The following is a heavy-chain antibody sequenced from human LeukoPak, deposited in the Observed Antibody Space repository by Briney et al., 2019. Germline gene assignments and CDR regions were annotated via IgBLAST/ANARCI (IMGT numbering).Heavy chain of an antibody. V-gene: IGHV3-7*03. Sequence: AGGSLRLSCAASGFTFNTYWMGWVRLAPGKGLEWVAFINEDGSSRYYVGSVKGRLTISRDNAKNSLYLQMNSLRAEDTAVYYCVRAEEQQLDYYYYYYMDVWGKGTTVTISS. D-gene: IGHD6-13*01. CDR1: GFTFNTYW. CDR2: INEDGSSR. J-gene: IGHJ6*03. CDR3: VRAEEQQLDYYYYYYMDV.